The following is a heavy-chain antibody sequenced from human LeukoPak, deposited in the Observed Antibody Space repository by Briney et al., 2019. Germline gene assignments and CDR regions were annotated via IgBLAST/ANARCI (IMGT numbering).Heavy chain of an antibody. D-gene: IGHD2-15*01. CDR3: AVGYCSGGSCPQHFDY. J-gene: IGHJ4*02. Sequence: SETLSLTCAVYGGSFSGYYWRWIRQPPGKGLEWIGEINHSGSTNYNPSLKSRVTISVDTSKNQFSLKLSSVTAADTAVYYCAVGYCSGGSCPQHFDYWGQGTLVTVSS. V-gene: IGHV4-34*01. CDR1: GGSFSGYY. CDR2: INHSGST.